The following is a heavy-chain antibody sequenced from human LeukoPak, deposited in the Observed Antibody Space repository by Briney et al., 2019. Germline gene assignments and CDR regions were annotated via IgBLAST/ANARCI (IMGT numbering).Heavy chain of an antibody. CDR1: GGSISSYY. Sequence: SETLSLTCTVSGGSISSYYWSWIRQPPGKGLEWIGYVYYSGSTNYNPSLKSRVTISVEMSKNQFSLKLSSVTAADTAVYYCARGVREQQLVYNWFDPWGQGTLVTVSS. CDR2: VYYSGST. CDR3: ARGVREQQLVYNWFDP. J-gene: IGHJ5*02. D-gene: IGHD6-13*01. V-gene: IGHV4-59*01.